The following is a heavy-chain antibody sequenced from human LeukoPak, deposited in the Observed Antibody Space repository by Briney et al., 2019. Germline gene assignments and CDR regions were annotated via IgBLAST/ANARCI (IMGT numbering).Heavy chain of an antibody. CDR3: TRALHTAMVTTGDAFDL. Sequence: GGSLRLSCVANELTLSAYRMHWVRQVQGKGLVWVSGIKNDGITSYYADSVRGRFTISRDNAKNTLSLQMDSLTLEDTAVYYCTRALHTAMVTTGDAFDLWGQGTLVTVSS. CDR1: ELTLSAYR. V-gene: IGHV3-74*01. D-gene: IGHD5-18*01. J-gene: IGHJ3*01. CDR2: IKNDGITS.